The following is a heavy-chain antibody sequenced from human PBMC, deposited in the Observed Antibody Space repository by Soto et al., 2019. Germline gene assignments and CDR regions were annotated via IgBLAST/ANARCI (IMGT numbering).Heavy chain of an antibody. CDR1: GFTFSNYA. CDR3: AKDRGSSWYEIDY. J-gene: IGHJ4*02. Sequence: EVQLLESGGGLVQPGGSLRLSCAASGFTFSNYAVTWVRQAPGKGLEWVSTISGSGGSTYYADFVKGRFTISRDNSKKPLYLQMNSLRAEDTAVYYCAKDRGSSWYEIDYWGQGTLVTVSS. D-gene: IGHD6-13*01. V-gene: IGHV3-23*01. CDR2: ISGSGGST.